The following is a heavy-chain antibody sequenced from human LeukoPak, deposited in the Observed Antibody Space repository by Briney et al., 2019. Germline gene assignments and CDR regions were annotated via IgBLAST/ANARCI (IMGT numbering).Heavy chain of an antibody. Sequence: SETLSLTCTVSGGPIATDYWGWIRQPPGKGLEWIGYIFYSGSAHYNPSLESRLTISLDTSRNQLSLRLTSVTAADTAVYYCAGQGTSGFYYFDYWGLGTLVTVSS. V-gene: IGHV4-59*08. D-gene: IGHD1/OR15-1a*01. CDR3: AGQGTSGFYYFDY. CDR2: IFYSGSA. CDR1: GGPIATDY. J-gene: IGHJ4*02.